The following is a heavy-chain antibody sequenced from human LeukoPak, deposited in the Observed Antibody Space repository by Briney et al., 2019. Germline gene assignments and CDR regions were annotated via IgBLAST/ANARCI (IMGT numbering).Heavy chain of an antibody. CDR3: ARGYGLGYCSGGSCINWFDP. V-gene: IGHV1-2*02. D-gene: IGHD2-15*01. J-gene: IGHJ5*02. CDR1: GYTFTGYY. Sequence: ASVKVSRKASGYTFTGYYMHWVRQAPGQGLEWMGWINPNSGGTNYAQKFQGRVTMTRDTSISTAYVELSRLRSDDTAVYYCARGYGLGYCSGGSCINWFDPWGQGTLVTVSS. CDR2: INPNSGGT.